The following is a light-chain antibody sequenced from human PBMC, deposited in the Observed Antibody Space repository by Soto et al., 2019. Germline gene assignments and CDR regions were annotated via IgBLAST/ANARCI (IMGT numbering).Light chain of an antibody. CDR2: STG. V-gene: IGLV7-43*01. Sequence: QAVVTQDPSLTVSPGGTVTLTCASSTGAVTSGNYPNWFQQKPGQAPRSLIHSTGDKHSWTPARFSGSLLGDKAALALSGVQPEEEADYYCLLYYGGIQVFGGGTKLTVL. J-gene: IGLJ3*02. CDR3: LLYYGGIQV. CDR1: TGAVTSGNY.